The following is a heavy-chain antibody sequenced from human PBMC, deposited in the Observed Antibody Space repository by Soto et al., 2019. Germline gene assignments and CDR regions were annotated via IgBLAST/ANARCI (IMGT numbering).Heavy chain of an antibody. CDR3: AKGFWASAGTRYFDY. CDR2: ISGTGDTT. J-gene: IGHJ4*02. D-gene: IGHD6-19*01. Sequence: GGSLRLSCAASGFTFSSYAMNWVRQAPGKGLGWVSVISGTGDTTYYADSVKGRFTISRDNSKNTLYLQMNSLRAEDTAAYYCAKGFWASAGTRYFDYWGQGTLVTVSS. V-gene: IGHV3-23*01. CDR1: GFTFSSYA.